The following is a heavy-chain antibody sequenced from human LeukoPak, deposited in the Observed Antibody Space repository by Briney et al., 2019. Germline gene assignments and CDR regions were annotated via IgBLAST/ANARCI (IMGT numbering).Heavy chain of an antibody. CDR1: GYTFTGYY. CDR2: INPNINPNSGGT. CDR3: ARVSRRWYDSLDY. V-gene: IGHV1-2*02. D-gene: IGHD4-23*01. J-gene: IGHJ4*02. Sequence: ASVKVSCKASGYTFTGYYMHWVRQAPGQGLEWMGWINPNINPNSGGTNYAQKFQGRVTMTRDTSISTVYMELSRLRSDDTAVYYCARVSRRWYDSLDYWGQGTLVTVSS.